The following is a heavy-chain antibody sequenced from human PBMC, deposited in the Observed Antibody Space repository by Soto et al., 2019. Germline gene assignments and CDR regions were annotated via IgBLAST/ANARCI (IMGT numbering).Heavy chain of an antibody. J-gene: IGHJ5*02. CDR2: IIPILGIA. CDR3: ARESALVVVPAAMPLIDP. CDR1: GGTFSSDT. D-gene: IGHD2-2*01. Sequence: SVKVSCKASGGTFSSDTISWVRQAPGQGLEWMGRIIPILGIANYAQKFQGRVTITADKSTSTAYMELSSLRSEDTAVYYCARESALVVVPAAMPLIDPWGQGTLVTVSS. V-gene: IGHV1-69*04.